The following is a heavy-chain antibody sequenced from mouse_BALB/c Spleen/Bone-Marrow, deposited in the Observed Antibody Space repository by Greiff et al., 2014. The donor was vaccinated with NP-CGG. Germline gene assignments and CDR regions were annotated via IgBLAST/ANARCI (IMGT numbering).Heavy chain of an antibody. J-gene: IGHJ3*01. V-gene: IGHV1-67*01. CDR3: ARGNRYDGAWFAY. Sequence: QVQLQQSGPELVRPGASVKISCKGSGYTFTDYAMHWVKQSHAKSLEWIGVISTYSGNTNYNQKFEGKATMTVDKSSSTAYMELARLTSEDSAIYYCARGNRYDGAWFAYWGQGTLVTVSA. D-gene: IGHD2-14*01. CDR1: GYTFTDYA. CDR2: ISTYSGNT.